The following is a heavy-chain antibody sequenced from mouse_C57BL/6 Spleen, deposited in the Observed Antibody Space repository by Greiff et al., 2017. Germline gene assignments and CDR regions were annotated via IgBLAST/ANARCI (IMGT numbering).Heavy chain of an antibody. J-gene: IGHJ1*03. D-gene: IGHD1-1*01. CDR2: ISGGGSNT. Sequence: EVQVVESGGGLVKPGGSLKLSCAASGFTFSSYTMSWVRQTPEKRLEWVATISGGGSNTYYPDSVKGRFTISRDNAKNTLYLQMSSLRSEDTALYYCARGYYGSSYGWYFDVWGTGTTVTVSS. CDR3: ARGYYGSSYGWYFDV. CDR1: GFTFSSYT. V-gene: IGHV5-9*01.